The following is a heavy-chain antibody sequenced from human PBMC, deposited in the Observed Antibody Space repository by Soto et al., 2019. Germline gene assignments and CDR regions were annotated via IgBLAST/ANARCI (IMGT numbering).Heavy chain of an antibody. D-gene: IGHD3-3*01. J-gene: IGHJ4*02. CDR1: GYTFTSSA. CDR2: TNPNSGNT. CDR3: ARDSPSGVDDY. Sequence: QVQLVQAGAEVKKTGASVKVSCKASGYTFTSSAINLVRQATGQGFAGMGWTNPNSGNTGYAQKFQGRATMTRNTSITTAYMELSSLRSEDSAVSYCARDSPSGVDDYWGQGTLVTVSS. V-gene: IGHV1-8*01.